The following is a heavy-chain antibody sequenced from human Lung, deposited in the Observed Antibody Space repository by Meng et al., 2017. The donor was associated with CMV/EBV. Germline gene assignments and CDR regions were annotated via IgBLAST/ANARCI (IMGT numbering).Heavy chain of an antibody. V-gene: IGHV3-21*01. CDR3: ARDAFYYYYYYGMDV. CDR1: GFTFSSYS. CDR2: ISSSSSYI. Sequence: GGSXRLXCAASGFTFSSYSMNWVRQAPGKGLEWVSSISSSSSYIYYADSVKGRFTISRDNAKNSLYLQMNSLRAEDTAVYYCARDAFYYYYYYGMDVWGQGTTVTVSS. D-gene: IGHD3-16*01. J-gene: IGHJ6*02.